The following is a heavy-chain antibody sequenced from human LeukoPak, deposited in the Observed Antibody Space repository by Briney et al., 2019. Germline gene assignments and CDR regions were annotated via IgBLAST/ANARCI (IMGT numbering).Heavy chain of an antibody. CDR2: IYYSGST. CDR1: GGSIGSGGYY. Sequence: PSQTLSLTCTVSGGSIGSGGYYWSWIRQHPGKGLEWIGYIYYSGSTYYNPSLKSRVTISVDTSKNQFSLKLSSVTAADTAVYYCARDRGGYYDSGTKFDPWGQGTLVTVSS. CDR3: ARDRGGYYDSGTKFDP. J-gene: IGHJ5*02. D-gene: IGHD3-10*01. V-gene: IGHV4-31*03.